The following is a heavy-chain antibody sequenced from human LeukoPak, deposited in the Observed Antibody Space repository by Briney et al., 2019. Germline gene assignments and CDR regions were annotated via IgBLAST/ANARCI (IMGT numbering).Heavy chain of an antibody. CDR2: ISGSGGST. CDR3: AKDPSMLAVATNFDY. J-gene: IGHJ4*02. CDR1: GFTFSSYS. V-gene: IGHV3-23*01. D-gene: IGHD6-19*01. Sequence: GGSLRLSCAASGFTFSSYSMNWVRQAPGKGLEWVSAISGSGGSTYYADSVKGRFTISRDNSKNTLYLQMNSLRAEDTAVYYCAKDPSMLAVATNFDYWGQGTLVTVSS.